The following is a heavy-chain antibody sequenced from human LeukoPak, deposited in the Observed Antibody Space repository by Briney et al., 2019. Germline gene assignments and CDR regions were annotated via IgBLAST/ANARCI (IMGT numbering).Heavy chain of an antibody. V-gene: IGHV3-23*01. CDR1: GFTFSSYA. CDR3: ARESRFGDLNY. Sequence: QAGGSLRLSCAASGFTFSSYAMSWVRQAPGKGLEWVSAISGSGGSTYYADSVKGRFTISRDNAKNSLYLQMNSLRAEDTAVYYCARESRFGDLNYWGQGTLVTVSS. J-gene: IGHJ4*02. CDR2: ISGSGGST. D-gene: IGHD4-17*01.